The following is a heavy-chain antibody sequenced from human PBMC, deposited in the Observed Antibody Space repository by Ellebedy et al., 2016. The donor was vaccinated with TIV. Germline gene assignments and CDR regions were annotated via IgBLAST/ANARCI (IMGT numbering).Heavy chain of an antibody. CDR1: GFTFKDAW. CDR3: TRAHCGYECPKYNWFDP. V-gene: IGHV3-15*01. D-gene: IGHD3-22*01. Sequence: GESLKISCTASGFTFKDAWMTWVRQAPGKRLEWVGRIKTDSEGGTTEYVEHLKGRFSISRDDSRNTVYLQMNSLETEDTAVYYCTRAHCGYECPKYNWFDPWGKGDLVIVSS. CDR2: IKTDSEGGTT. J-gene: IGHJ5*02.